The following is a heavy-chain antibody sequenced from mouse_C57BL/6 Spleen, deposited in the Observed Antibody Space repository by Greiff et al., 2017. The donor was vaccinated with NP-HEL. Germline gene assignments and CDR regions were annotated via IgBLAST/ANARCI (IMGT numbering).Heavy chain of an antibody. CDR2: IYPGSGST. D-gene: IGHD2-4*01. J-gene: IGHJ3*01. CDR1: GYTFTSYW. CDR3: ARLLVLYDYDPAWFAY. Sequence: VQLQQPGAELVKPGASVKMSCKASGYTFTSYWITWVKQRPGQGLEWIGDIYPGSGSTNYNEKFKSKATLTVDTSSSTDYMKLSSLTSEDSAVYYCARLLVLYDYDPAWFAYWGKGTLVTVSA. V-gene: IGHV1-55*01.